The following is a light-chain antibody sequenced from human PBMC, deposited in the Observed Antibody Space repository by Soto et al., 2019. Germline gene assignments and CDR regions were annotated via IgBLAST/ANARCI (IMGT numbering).Light chain of an antibody. CDR1: SSDVGFSKF. CDR3: CSFATSWVV. V-gene: IGLV2-23*01. CDR2: EGA. Sequence: QSALTQPASVSASPGQSITVSCTATSSDVGFSKFVSWYQQHPGKAPQLLIYEGAKRPSGVSLRFSGSHSVNAASLTISDIHIEDEADYYCCSFATSWVVFGGGTKVTVL. J-gene: IGLJ2*01.